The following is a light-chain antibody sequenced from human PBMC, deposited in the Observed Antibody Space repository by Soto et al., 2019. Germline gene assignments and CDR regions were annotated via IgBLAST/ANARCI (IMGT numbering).Light chain of an antibody. CDR1: QTISMY. V-gene: IGKV1-39*01. CDR2: DAY. J-gene: IGKJ4*01. CDR3: QQSFTIPPLT. Sequence: EIQMTQSPSSFSAALGDRFTITCRASQTISMYLNCYQQKQGKAPILLISDAYHLKSGVPSSSSGSGSGTDFTITIDSLQPEDLATYYCQQSFTIPPLTFGGGTKVAIK.